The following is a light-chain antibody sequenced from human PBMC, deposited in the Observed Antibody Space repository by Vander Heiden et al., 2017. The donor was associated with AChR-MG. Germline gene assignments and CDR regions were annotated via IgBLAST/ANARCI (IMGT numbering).Light chain of an antibody. CDR3: LLSYSGVVV. CDR1: TAFVPTTHY. J-gene: IGLJ2*01. CDR2: DTS. V-gene: IGLV7-46*01. Sequence: QAVVTQEPPLTVSPGGTVTPTCGCSTAFVPTTHYPYWFQQRPGQVPGTLVYDTSNKRSWAPARFSGSRRGGKAALTLSGAQPEDEADYYCLLSYSGVVVFGGGTKLTVL.